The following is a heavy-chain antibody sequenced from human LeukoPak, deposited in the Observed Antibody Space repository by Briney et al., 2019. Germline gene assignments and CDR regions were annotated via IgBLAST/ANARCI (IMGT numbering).Heavy chain of an antibody. CDR2: IYSSGST. J-gene: IGHJ4*02. CDR3: ARVVIADFDY. CDR1: GGSFSGYY. D-gene: IGHD2-21*01. V-gene: IGHV4-34*01. Sequence: SETLSLTCAVYGGSFSGYYWSWIRQPPGKGLEWIGSIYSSGSTYYNASLKSRVTISVDTPKNQFSLKLRSVTAADTAVYFCARVVIADFDYWGQGTLVTVSS.